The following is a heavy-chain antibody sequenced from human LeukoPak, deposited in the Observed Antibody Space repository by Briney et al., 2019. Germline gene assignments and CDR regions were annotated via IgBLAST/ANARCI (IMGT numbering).Heavy chain of an antibody. J-gene: IGHJ5*02. V-gene: IGHV4-59*11. Sequence: SETLSLTCTVSGGSISSHYWSWIRQPPGKGLEWIEYIYYSGSTNYNPSLKSRVTISVDTSKNQFSLKLSSVTAADTAVYYCARVSSGGNWFDPWGQGTLVTVSS. CDR1: GGSISSHY. CDR3: ARVSSGGNWFDP. D-gene: IGHD3-10*01. CDR2: IYYSGST.